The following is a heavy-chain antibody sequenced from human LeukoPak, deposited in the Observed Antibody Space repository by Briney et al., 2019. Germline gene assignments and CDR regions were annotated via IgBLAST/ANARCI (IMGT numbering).Heavy chain of an antibody. J-gene: IGHJ4*02. CDR1: GFTFSSYW. D-gene: IGHD6-19*01. V-gene: IGHV3-7*01. Sequence: LLGGSLRLSCAASGFTFSSYWMSWVRQAPGKGLEWVANIKQDGSEKYYVDSVKGRFTISRDNAKNSLYLQMNSLRAEDTAVYYCARDREWASSGWYRGDWGQGTLVTVSS. CDR2: IKQDGSEK. CDR3: ARDREWASSGWYRGD.